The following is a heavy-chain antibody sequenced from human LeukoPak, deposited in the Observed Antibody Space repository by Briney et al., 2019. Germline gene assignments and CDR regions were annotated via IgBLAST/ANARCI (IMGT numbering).Heavy chain of an antibody. CDR3: ARAQHSGYERYQYYFDY. Sequence: GGSLRLSCAASGFTFSSYWMHWVRQAPGKGLMWVSRINSDGSSTNYADSVKGRFTISRDNAKNTLYLQMNSLRAEDTAVYYCARAQHSGYERYQYYFDYWGQGTLVTVSS. D-gene: IGHD5-12*01. CDR2: INSDGSST. CDR1: GFTFSSYW. V-gene: IGHV3-74*01. J-gene: IGHJ4*02.